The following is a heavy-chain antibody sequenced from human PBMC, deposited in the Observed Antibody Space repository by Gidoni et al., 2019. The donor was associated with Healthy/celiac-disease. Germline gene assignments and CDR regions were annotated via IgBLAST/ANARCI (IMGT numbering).Heavy chain of an antibody. D-gene: IGHD3-10*01. CDR2: ST. CDR3: ARGGMVRGDPFDY. J-gene: IGHJ4*02. Sequence: STNYNPSLKSRVTISEDKSKNQFSLKLSSVTAADTAVYYCARGGMVRGDPFDYWGQGTLVTVSS. V-gene: IGHV4-4*02.